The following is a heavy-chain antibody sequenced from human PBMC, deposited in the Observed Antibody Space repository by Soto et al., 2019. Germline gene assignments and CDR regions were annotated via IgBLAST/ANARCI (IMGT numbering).Heavy chain of an antibody. CDR1: GYSVTSSDYY. D-gene: IGHD2-15*01. J-gene: IGHJ6*02. CDR3: APLSVPLSGPDGIHD. Sequence: NPSETLSLTCSAAGYSVTSSDYYWAWIRQPPGKGLEWIGSMFYSGLTYYNPSLKSRVILSVDTSKHQFSVRLNSVTVADTAVYFCAPLSVPLSGPDGIHDGGQGTTVAASS. CDR2: MFYSGLT. V-gene: IGHV4-39*01.